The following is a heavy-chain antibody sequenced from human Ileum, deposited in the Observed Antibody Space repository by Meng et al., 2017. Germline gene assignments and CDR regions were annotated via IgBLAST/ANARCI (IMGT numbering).Heavy chain of an antibody. Sequence: GESLKISCAASGFTFSDFYMEWIRQVPGKGLEYISYISGSGGDINYSESVKGRFTISRDNAKRSLYLQLNNLRGEDTAVYYCARAARVPASWGQGTLVTVDS. CDR2: ISGSGGDI. CDR1: GFTFSDFY. J-gene: IGHJ4*02. V-gene: IGHV3-11*04. CDR3: ARAARVPAS.